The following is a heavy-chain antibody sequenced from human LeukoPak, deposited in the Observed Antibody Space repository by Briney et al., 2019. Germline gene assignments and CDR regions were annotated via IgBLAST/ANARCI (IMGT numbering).Heavy chain of an antibody. J-gene: IGHJ5*02. V-gene: IGHV4-30-4*01. D-gene: IGHD5-12*01. Sequence: SETLSLTCTVSGGSISSGDYYWSWIRQPPGKGLEWIGYIYYSGSTYYNPSLKSRVTISVDTSKNQFSLKLSSVTAADTAVYYCARVTVGYIVPTREERFDPWGQGTLVTVSS. CDR1: GGSISSGDYY. CDR3: ARVTVGYIVPTREERFDP. CDR2: IYYSGST.